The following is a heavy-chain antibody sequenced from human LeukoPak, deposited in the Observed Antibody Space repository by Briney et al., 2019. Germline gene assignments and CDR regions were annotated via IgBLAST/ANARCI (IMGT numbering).Heavy chain of an antibody. V-gene: IGHV3-21*01. CDR3: ARDPWNTAAHDYDFWSGYYTGSWFDP. J-gene: IGHJ5*02. D-gene: IGHD3-3*01. Sequence: GGSLRLSCAASGFTFSSYSMNWVRQAPGKGLEWVSSISSSSSYIYYADSVRGRFTISRERAKNSLYLQMNRLRAEDTAVYYCARDPWNTAAHDYDFWSGYYTGSWFDPWGQGTLVTVSS. CDR2: ISSSSSYI. CDR1: GFTFSSYS.